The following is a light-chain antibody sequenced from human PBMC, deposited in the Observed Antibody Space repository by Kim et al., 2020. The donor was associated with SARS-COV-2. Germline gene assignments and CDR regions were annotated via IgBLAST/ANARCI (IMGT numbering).Light chain of an antibody. V-gene: IGLV3-27*01. Sequence: SYELTQPSSVSVSPGQTARITCSGDVLAKKYARWFQQKPGQAPVLVIYKDSERPSGIPERFSGSSSGTTVTLTINGAQVEDEADFYCYSPPDNNLNLVF. CDR1: VLAKKY. J-gene: IGLJ3*02. CDR3: YSPPDNNLNLV. CDR2: KDS.